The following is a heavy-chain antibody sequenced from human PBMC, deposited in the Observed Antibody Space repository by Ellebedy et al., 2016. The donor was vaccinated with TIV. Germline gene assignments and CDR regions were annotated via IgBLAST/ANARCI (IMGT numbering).Heavy chain of an antibody. V-gene: IGHV3-11*01. J-gene: IGHJ3*01. D-gene: IGHD4-17*01. Sequence: PGGSLRPSCPAPGFTFIDYDMSWIRQAPGKGLEWPSFLIITGSTILYADSVKGRFTISRDSAQNSLYLQMSSLRAEATAVYYGAREGANYGTTYHDAFDVWGQGTMVTVSS. CDR3: AREGANYGTTYHDAFDV. CDR2: LIITGSTI. CDR1: GFTFIDYD.